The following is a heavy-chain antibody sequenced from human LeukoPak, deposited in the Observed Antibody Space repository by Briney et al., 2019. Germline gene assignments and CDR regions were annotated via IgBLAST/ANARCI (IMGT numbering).Heavy chain of an antibody. D-gene: IGHD3-10*01. CDR3: ARGITMVRGVPSDY. CDR2: INWNGGST. V-gene: IGHV3-20*01. Sequence: GGSLRLSCAASGFTFDDYGMSWVRQAPGKGPEWVSGINWNGGSTGYAASVKGRSTISRDNANNSLYLQMNSLRAEDTALYHCARGITMVRGVPSDYWGQGTLVTVSS. J-gene: IGHJ4*02. CDR1: GFTFDDYG.